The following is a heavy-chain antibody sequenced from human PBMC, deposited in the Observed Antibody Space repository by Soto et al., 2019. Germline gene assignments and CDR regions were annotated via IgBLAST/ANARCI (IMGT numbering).Heavy chain of an antibody. Sequence: EVLLVESGGGLVQPGGSLRLSCAASGFTFSDSWMHWVRQTPGKGLVWVARINFDGTTANYAESVTGRFTISRDNAKNTVYLQVNSLRAEDTAVYRCARGGRGNYYNDYGGQGTLVTVSS. CDR3: ARGGRGNYYNDY. CDR2: INFDGTTA. CDR1: GFTFSDSW. V-gene: IGHV3-74*01. J-gene: IGHJ4*02. D-gene: IGHD3-22*01.